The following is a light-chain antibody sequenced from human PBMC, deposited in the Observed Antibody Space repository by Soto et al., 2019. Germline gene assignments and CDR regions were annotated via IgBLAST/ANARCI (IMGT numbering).Light chain of an antibody. CDR3: QQDNTWPLT. CDR1: QSVSSN. V-gene: IGKV3-15*01. J-gene: IGKJ4*01. Sequence: EIVMTQSPATLSVSPGERATLSCRASQSVSSNLAWYQQKPGQAPRLLIYGASTRATGIPARFSGSGSGQEFPITSRSLQSEDVAVYYCQQDNTWPLTFGGGTKVEIK. CDR2: GAS.